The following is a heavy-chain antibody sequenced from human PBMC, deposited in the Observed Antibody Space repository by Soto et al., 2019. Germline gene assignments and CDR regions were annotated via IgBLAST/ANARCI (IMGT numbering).Heavy chain of an antibody. V-gene: IGHV3-49*04. CDR3: TREVFLRFLEWLPDY. D-gene: IGHD3-3*01. J-gene: IGHJ4*02. CDR2: IRSKAYGGTT. CDR1: GFTFGDYA. Sequence: PGGSLRLSCTASGFTFGDYAMSWVRQAPGKGLEWGGCIRSKAYGGTTEYAASVKGRFTISRDDYKSSAYLQMNSLKSEDTAVYYCTREVFLRFLEWLPDYWGQGTLVTVSS.